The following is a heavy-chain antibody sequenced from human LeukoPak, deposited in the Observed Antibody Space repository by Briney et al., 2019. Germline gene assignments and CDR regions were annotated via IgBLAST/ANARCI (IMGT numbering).Heavy chain of an antibody. V-gene: IGHV3-64D*06. J-gene: IGHJ1*01. CDR1: GFTFSSYA. Sequence: GGSLGLSCSASGFTFSSYAMHWVRQAPGKGLEYVPAISSNGGSTYYADSVKGRFTISRDNAKNTLYLQMSSLRAEDTAVYYCVKDKMCIGVAVTCLGPRNEYFQHWGQGTLVTVSS. CDR2: ISSNGGST. D-gene: IGHD2-15*01. CDR3: VKDKMCIGVAVTCLGPRNEYFQH.